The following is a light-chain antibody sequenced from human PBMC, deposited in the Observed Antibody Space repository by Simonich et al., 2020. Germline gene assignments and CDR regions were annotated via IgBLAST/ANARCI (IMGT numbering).Light chain of an antibody. CDR3: QQYYSTPYT. Sequence: DIVMTQSPDSLAVSLGERATINCKSSQSVLYSSNNKNYLAWYQQKPGQPPKLLIYRAATRESGVPDRFSGIWSGTDFTLTISSLQAEDVAVYYCQQYYSTPYTFGQGTKLEIK. V-gene: IGKV4-1*01. CDR2: RAA. J-gene: IGKJ2*01. CDR1: QSVLYSSNNKNY.